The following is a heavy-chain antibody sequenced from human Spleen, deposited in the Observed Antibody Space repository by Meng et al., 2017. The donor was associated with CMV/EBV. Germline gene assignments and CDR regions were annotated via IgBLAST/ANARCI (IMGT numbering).Heavy chain of an antibody. CDR1: GGSFSGYY. Sequence: SETLSLTCAVYGGSFSGYYWSWIRQPPGRGLEWIGEINHSGSTNYNPSLKSRVTISVDTSKNQFSLKLSSVTAADTAVYYCARGLSYYEILTGYYNWFDPWGQGTLVTVSS. V-gene: IGHV4-34*01. CDR3: ARGLSYYEILTGYYNWFDP. CDR2: INHSGST. J-gene: IGHJ5*02. D-gene: IGHD3-9*01.